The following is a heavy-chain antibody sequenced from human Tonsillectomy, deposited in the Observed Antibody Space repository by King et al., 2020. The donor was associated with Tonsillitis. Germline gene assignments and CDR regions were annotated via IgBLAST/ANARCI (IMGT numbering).Heavy chain of an antibody. V-gene: IGHV3-30*04. CDR3: VRGSERLYSTSWYL. CDR1: GFTFRNHV. D-gene: IGHD6-13*01. Sequence: VQLVESGGGVVQPGRSLRLSCASSGFTFRNHVMHWVRQAPGKGLEWVALISNDASTKYYAESMNGRFTVSRDNSKNTLYLQMNSLRHEDTDTYFCVRGSERLYSTSWYLWGQGTLVTVSS. J-gene: IGHJ5*02. CDR2: ISNDASTK.